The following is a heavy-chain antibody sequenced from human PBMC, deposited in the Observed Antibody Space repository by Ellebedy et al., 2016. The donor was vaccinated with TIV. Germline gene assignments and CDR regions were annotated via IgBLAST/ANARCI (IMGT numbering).Heavy chain of an antibody. J-gene: IGHJ4*02. Sequence: PGGSLRPSCAASGFTFSIYSMNWVRQAPGKGLEWVSYISSSSSTIYYADSVKGRFTISRDNAKNSLYLQMNSLRAEDTAVYYCARDRGNPLYGDYGGDYWGQGTLVTVSS. V-gene: IGHV3-48*01. CDR1: GFTFSIYS. D-gene: IGHD4-17*01. CDR2: ISSSSSTI. CDR3: ARDRGNPLYGDYGGDY.